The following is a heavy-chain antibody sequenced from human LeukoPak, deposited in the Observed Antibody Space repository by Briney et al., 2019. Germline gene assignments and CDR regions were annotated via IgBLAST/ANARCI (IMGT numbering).Heavy chain of an antibody. Sequence: ASVKVSCKASGGTFSSYAISWVRQAPGQGLEWMGGIIPIFGTANYAQKFQGRVTITTDESTSTAYMELSSLRSEDTAVYYCASSGDRGYDYVFSWGQGTLVTVSS. CDR2: IIPIFGTA. V-gene: IGHV1-69*05. J-gene: IGHJ4*02. D-gene: IGHD5-12*01. CDR1: GGTFSSYA. CDR3: ASSGDRGYDYVFS.